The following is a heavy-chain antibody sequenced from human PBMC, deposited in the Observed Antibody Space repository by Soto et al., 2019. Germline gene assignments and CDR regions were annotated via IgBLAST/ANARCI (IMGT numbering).Heavy chain of an antibody. CDR1: GYTFTSYG. V-gene: IGHV1-18*04. CDR3: AGSIAAGFQGYYFDY. CDR2: ISAYNGNT. Sequence: QVQLVQSGAEVKKPGASVKVSCKASGYTFTSYGISWVRQAPGQGLEWMGWISAYNGNTNYAQKLQGRVTMTTDTSTSTAYMELRSLISDDTAVYYCAGSIAAGFQGYYFDYWGQGTLVTVSS. D-gene: IGHD6-13*01. J-gene: IGHJ4*02.